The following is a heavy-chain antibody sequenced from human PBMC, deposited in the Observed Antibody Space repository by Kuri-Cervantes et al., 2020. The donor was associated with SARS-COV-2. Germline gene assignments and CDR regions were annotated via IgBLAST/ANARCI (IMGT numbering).Heavy chain of an antibody. CDR3: ARDQGGYYMDV. CDR1: GGSISSGDYY. CDR2: INHSGST. J-gene: IGHJ6*03. V-gene: IGHV4-39*07. Sequence: SETLSLTCTVSGGSISSGDYYWSWIRQPPGKGLEWIGEINHSGSTNYNPSPKSRVTISVDTSKNQFSLKLSSVTAADTAVYYCARDQGGYYMDVWGKGTTVTVSS. D-gene: IGHD3-16*01.